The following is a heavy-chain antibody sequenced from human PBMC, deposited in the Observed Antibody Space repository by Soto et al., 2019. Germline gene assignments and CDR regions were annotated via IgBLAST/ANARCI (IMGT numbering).Heavy chain of an antibody. CDR2: IIPIFGTA. V-gene: IGHV1-69*13. CDR1: GGTFRSVS. CDR3: AREQGYCSGGSCEGGNWFDP. Sequence: APMKVSCKASGGTFRSVSISWGGQGPGQRVEWMGGIIPIFGTANYAQNFQGRVTITADESTSTAYMELSSLRSEDTAVYYCAREQGYCSGGSCEGGNWFDPWGQGTLVTVSS. J-gene: IGHJ5*02. D-gene: IGHD2-15*01.